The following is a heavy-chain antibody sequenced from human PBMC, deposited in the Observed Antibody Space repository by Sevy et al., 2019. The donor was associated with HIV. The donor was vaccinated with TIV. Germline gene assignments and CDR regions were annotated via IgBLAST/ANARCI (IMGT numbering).Heavy chain of an antibody. D-gene: IGHD3-9*01. V-gene: IGHV4-34*01. Sequence: SETLSLTCAVYGGSLSGYYWSWIRQPPGKGLEWIEEINHSGSSNYNPPLKSRVTISVDTSKNQFSLKLSSVTAADTAVYYCARGLVIGYYYYYYGMDVWGQGTTVTVSS. J-gene: IGHJ6*02. CDR3: ARGLVIGYYYYYYGMDV. CDR1: GGSLSGYY. CDR2: INHSGSS.